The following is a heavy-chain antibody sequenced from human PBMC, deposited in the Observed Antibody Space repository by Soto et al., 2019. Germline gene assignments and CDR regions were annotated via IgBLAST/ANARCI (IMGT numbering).Heavy chain of an antibody. CDR2: ISSSSSYI. Sequence: PGGSLRLSWAASGFTFSSYSMNWVRQAPGKGLEWVSSISSSSSYIYYADSVKGRFTISRDNAKNSLYLQMNSLRSDDTAVYYCARVGQLLWFGELYGSPSPGMDVCGQGTTVTVSS. V-gene: IGHV3-21*04. J-gene: IGHJ6*02. CDR3: ARVGQLLWFGELYGSPSPGMDV. CDR1: GFTFSSYS. D-gene: IGHD3-10*01.